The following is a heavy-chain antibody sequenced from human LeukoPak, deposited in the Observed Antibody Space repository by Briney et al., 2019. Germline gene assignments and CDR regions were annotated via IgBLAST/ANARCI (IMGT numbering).Heavy chain of an antibody. CDR3: ARELGSGYSYGIFDY. CDR1: DGSFSSYY. Sequence: SETLSLTCTVSDGSFSSYYWSWIRQPPGKGLEWIGYIYYSGSNNYNPSLKSRVTISVDTSKNQFSLKLSSVTAADTAVYYCARELGSGYSYGIFDYWGQGTLVTVSS. V-gene: IGHV4-59*01. J-gene: IGHJ4*02. D-gene: IGHD5-18*01. CDR2: IYYSGSN.